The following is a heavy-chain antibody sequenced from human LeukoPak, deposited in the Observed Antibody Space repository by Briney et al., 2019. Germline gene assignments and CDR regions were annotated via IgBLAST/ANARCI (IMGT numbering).Heavy chain of an antibody. V-gene: IGHV3-74*01. CDR1: GFTFSSYW. Sequence: GSLRLSCAASGFTFSSYWMHWVRQAPGKGLVWVSRINSDGSSISYADSVKGRFTISRDNAKNTLYLQMNSLRAEDTAVYYCARVRCSSTSCYEPLDYWGQGTLVTVSS. CDR2: INSDGSSI. D-gene: IGHD2-2*01. CDR3: ARVRCSSTSCYEPLDY. J-gene: IGHJ4*02.